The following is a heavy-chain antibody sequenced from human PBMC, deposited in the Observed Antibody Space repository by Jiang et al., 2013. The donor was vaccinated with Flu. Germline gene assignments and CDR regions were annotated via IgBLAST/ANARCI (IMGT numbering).Heavy chain of an antibody. CDR2: LLQWEAP. V-gene: IGHV4-59*01. J-gene: IGHJ3*02. CDR3: ARGGYVWGSYPADAFDI. D-gene: IGHD3-16*02. Sequence: PRKGRGVDWVYLLQWEAPTTTPTPPRSRVTISVDTSKNQFSLKLSSVTAADTAVYHCARGGYVWGSYPADAFDIWGQGTMVTVSS.